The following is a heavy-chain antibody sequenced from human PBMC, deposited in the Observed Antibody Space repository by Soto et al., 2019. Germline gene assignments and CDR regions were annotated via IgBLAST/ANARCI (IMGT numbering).Heavy chain of an antibody. CDR3: AKDREWSRFVLMVYAIRSDAFDI. CDR2: ISGSGGST. J-gene: IGHJ3*02. D-gene: IGHD2-8*01. V-gene: IGHV3-23*01. Sequence: GGSLRLSCAASGFTFSSYAMSWVRQAPGKGLEWVSAISGSGGSTYYADSVKGRFTISRDNSKNTLYLQMNSLRAEDTAVYYCAKDREWSRFVLMVYAIRSDAFDIWGQGTMVTVS. CDR1: GFTFSSYA.